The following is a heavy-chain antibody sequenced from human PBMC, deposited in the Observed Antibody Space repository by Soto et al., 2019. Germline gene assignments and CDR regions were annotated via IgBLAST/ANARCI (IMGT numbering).Heavy chain of an antibody. V-gene: IGHV1-3*01. D-gene: IGHD1-7*01. CDR2: INAGNGNT. CDR1: GYTFTSYA. CDR3: ARVSSTTRETYGMDV. Sequence: EASVKVTCKASGYTFTSYAMHWVRQAPGQRLEWMGWINAGNGNTKYSQKFQGRVTITRDTSASTAYMELSSLRSEDTAVYYCARVSSTTRETYGMDVWGQGTTVTVSS. J-gene: IGHJ6*02.